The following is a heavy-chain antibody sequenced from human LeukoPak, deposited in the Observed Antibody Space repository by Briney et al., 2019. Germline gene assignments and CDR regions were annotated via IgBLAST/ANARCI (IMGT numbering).Heavy chain of an antibody. CDR3: ARDTCSSTSCSSGP. V-gene: IGHV1-2*02. Sequence: GSVKVSCKASGSTFTSYYMHWVRQAPGQGLEWMGWINPNSGGTNYAQKFQGRVTMTRDTSISTAYMELSRLRSDDTAVYYCARDTCSSTSCSSGPWGQGTLVTVSS. J-gene: IGHJ5*02. CDR2: INPNSGGT. D-gene: IGHD2-2*01. CDR1: GSTFTSYY.